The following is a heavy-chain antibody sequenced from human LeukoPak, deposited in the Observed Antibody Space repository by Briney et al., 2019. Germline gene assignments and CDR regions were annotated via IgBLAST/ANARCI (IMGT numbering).Heavy chain of an antibody. CDR2: IYYSGST. Sequence: SETLSLTCTVSGGSISSSSYYWGWIRQPPGKGLEWIGSIYYSGSTYYNPSLKSRVTISVDTSKNQFSLKLSSVTAADTAVYYCASEMSYGDYFDYWGQGTLVTVSS. J-gene: IGHJ4*02. V-gene: IGHV4-39*01. D-gene: IGHD4-17*01. CDR1: GGSISSSSYY. CDR3: ASEMSYGDYFDY.